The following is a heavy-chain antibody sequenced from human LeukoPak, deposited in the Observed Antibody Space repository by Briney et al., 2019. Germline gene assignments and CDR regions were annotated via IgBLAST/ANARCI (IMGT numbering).Heavy chain of an antibody. D-gene: IGHD2-21*01. CDR1: GYTLTELS. V-gene: IGHV1-24*01. Sequence: GASVKVSCKVSGYTLTELSMHWVRQAPGKGLEWMGGFDPEDGETIYAQKFQGRVTMTEDTSTDTAYMELSSLRSEDTAVYYCATGRAYDLEEDFDYWGQGTLVIVSS. CDR3: ATGRAYDLEEDFDY. J-gene: IGHJ4*02. CDR2: FDPEDGET.